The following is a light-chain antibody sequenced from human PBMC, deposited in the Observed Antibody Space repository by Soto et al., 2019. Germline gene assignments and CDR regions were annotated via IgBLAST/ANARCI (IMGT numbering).Light chain of an antibody. CDR2: RTS. V-gene: IGKV3-20*01. J-gene: IGKJ3*01. CDR1: QRISTTS. CDR3: QHYGISPWGFT. Sequence: ELVLTQSPGTLSLSPGERATLSCRPSQRISTTSLAWYQQRPGQAPRLLVFRTSTRATGVPDRFSGSESGAEFTLTITRLEPEDSAVYYCQHYGISPWGFTFGPGTKVDIK.